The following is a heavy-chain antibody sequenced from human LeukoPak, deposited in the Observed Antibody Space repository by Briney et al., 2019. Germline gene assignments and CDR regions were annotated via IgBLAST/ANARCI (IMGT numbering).Heavy chain of an antibody. CDR3: ARASPYSTSSGFAF. CDR2: IDPNSGDT. J-gene: IGHJ4*02. D-gene: IGHD6-6*01. V-gene: IGHV1-2*02. Sequence: GASVKVSCKASGYTFTVYHIHWVRQAPGQGLEWMGWIDPNSGDTNYAQKFQGSVAVTRDTSITTAYMELNSLRSDDTAVYYCARASPYSTSSGFAFWGQGTPVTVSS. CDR1: GYTFTVYH.